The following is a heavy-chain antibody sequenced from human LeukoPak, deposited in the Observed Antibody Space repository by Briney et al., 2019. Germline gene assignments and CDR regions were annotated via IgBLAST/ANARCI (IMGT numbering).Heavy chain of an antibody. CDR3: AKELLESFWSGSYYMDV. CDR1: GFTFSSYG. Sequence: PGGSLRLSSAASGFTFSSYGMHWVRQAPGKGLEWVAFIRYDGSNKYYADSVKGRFTISRDNSKNTLYLQMNSLRAEDTAVYYCAKELLESFWSGSYYMDVWGKGTTVTVSS. CDR2: IRYDGSNK. V-gene: IGHV3-30*02. D-gene: IGHD3-3*01. J-gene: IGHJ6*03.